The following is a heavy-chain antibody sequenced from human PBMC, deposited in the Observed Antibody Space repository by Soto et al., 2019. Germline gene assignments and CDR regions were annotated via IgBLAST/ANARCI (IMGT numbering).Heavy chain of an antibody. Sequence: SETLSLTCAVSSGSISNNKWWSWVRQPPGEGLEWIGEIYHTGSTNYNPSLKSRVTISVDKSKNQFSLKLTSVTAADTAAYYCARDIGSGYNWFDPWGQGTLVTVSS. CDR3: ARDIGSGYNWFDP. CDR1: SGSISNNKW. J-gene: IGHJ5*02. CDR2: IYHTGST. V-gene: IGHV4-4*02. D-gene: IGHD3-3*01.